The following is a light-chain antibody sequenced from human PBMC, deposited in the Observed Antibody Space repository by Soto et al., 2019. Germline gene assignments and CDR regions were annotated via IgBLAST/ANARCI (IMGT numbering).Light chain of an antibody. Sequence: EVVLTQSPDTXXLPAVERATLSCRASQSISSYLAWYQQKPGQAPRLLIYDASSRATGIPARFSGSGSGTDFTLTISSLEPEDFAVYYCQHRANWPPWTFAQGTKVAIK. V-gene: IGKV3-11*01. CDR2: DAS. CDR3: QHRANWPPWT. J-gene: IGKJ1*01. CDR1: QSISSY.